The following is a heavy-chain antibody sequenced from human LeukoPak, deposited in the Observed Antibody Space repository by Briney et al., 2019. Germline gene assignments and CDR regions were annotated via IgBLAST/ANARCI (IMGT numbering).Heavy chain of an antibody. J-gene: IGHJ4*02. Sequence: GGSLRLSCAASGFTFSSYAMSWVRQTPGKGLEWGSTISSSGGRTYYADSVKGRFTISRDNSKNTLYLQMNSPRADDTSIYYCAKGLYYDSSGISYFDYWGQGTLVTVSS. D-gene: IGHD3-22*01. CDR3: AKGLYYDSSGISYFDY. CDR1: GFTFSSYA. CDR2: ISSSGGRT. V-gene: IGHV3-23*01.